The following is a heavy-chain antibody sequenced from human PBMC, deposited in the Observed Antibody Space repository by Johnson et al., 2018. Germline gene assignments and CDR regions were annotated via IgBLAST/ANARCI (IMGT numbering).Heavy chain of an antibody. CDR3: ARALPIELWFGELSPCYMDV. J-gene: IGHJ6*03. V-gene: IGHV3-9*01. D-gene: IGHD3-10*01. CDR1: GFTFDDYA. Sequence: VQLVQSGGGVVQPGRSLRLSCAASGFTFDDYAMHWVRQAPGKGLEWVSGISWNSGSIGYADSVKGRFTISRDNAKNSLYLEMNSLRADDTAGYYCARALPIELWFGELSPCYMDVWGKGTTVTVSS. CDR2: ISWNSGSI.